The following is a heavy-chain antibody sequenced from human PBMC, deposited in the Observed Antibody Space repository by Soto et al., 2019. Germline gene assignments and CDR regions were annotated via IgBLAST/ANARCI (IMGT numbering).Heavy chain of an antibody. J-gene: IGHJ5*02. CDR2: ISAYNGNT. Sequence: ASVKVSCKTSGYTFSNYDINWVRQAPGQGLEWMGWISAYNGNTNYAQKLQGRVTMTTDTSTSTAYMELRSLRSDDTAVYYCASMGIAAAGNWFDLWGQGTLVTVSS. CDR1: GYTFSNYD. D-gene: IGHD6-13*01. CDR3: ASMGIAAAGNWFDL. V-gene: IGHV1-18*04.